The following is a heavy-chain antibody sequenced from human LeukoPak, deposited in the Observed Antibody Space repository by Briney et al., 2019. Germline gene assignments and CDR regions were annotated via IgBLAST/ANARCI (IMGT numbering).Heavy chain of an antibody. D-gene: IGHD1-26*01. CDR1: GFTFSSYA. J-gene: IGHJ6*03. V-gene: IGHV3-23*01. CDR2: ISGSGGST. Sequence: GGSLRLSCSASGFTFSSYAMSWVRQAPGKGLEWVSAISGSGGSTYYADSVKGRFTISRDNSKNTLYLQMNSLRAEDTAVYYCAKEGDSGSVDYYYYYYMDVWGKGTTVTVSS. CDR3: AKEGDSGSVDYYYYYYMDV.